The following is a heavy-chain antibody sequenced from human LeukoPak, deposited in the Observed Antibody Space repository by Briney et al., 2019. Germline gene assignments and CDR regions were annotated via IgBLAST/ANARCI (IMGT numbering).Heavy chain of an antibody. D-gene: IGHD3-3*01. Sequence: TPSETLSLTCTVSGGSISSGGYYWSWIRQHPGKGLEWIGYIYYSGSTYYNPSLKSRVTISLDTSKNQFSLKLSSVTAADTAVYYCASSIFGVVNPEYFQNWGQGALVTVSS. CDR1: GGSISSGGYY. CDR2: IYYSGST. J-gene: IGHJ1*01. CDR3: ASSIFGVVNPEYFQN. V-gene: IGHV4-31*03.